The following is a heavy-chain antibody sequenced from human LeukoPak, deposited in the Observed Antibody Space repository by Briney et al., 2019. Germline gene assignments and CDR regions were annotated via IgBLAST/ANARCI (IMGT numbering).Heavy chain of an antibody. CDR1: GGSISSSSYY. CDR3: ARRSYYYDSSGLWRDAFDI. CDR2: IYYSGST. D-gene: IGHD3-22*01. J-gene: IGHJ3*02. V-gene: IGHV4-39*07. Sequence: PSETLSLTCTVSGGSISSSSYYWGWIRQPPGKGLEWIGSIYYSGSTYYNPSLKSRVTLSVDTSKNQFSLKLSSVTAADTAVYYCARRSYYYDSSGLWRDAFDIWGQGTMVTVSS.